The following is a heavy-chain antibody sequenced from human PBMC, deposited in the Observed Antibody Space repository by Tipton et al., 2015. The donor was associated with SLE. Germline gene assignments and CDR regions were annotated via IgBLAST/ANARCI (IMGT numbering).Heavy chain of an antibody. CDR3: ARDPRGVATAGSLDY. CDR2: IYHSGDT. J-gene: IGHJ4*02. D-gene: IGHD6-13*01. V-gene: IGHV4-4*01. Sequence: GSLRLSCAVSGGSISSNNWWTWVRQSPGKGLEWIGGIYHSGDTNYNPSLESRVTISLDKSKNQVSLKLISMTAADTAVYFCARDPRGVATAGSLDYWGQGTLVTVSS. CDR1: GGSISSNNW.